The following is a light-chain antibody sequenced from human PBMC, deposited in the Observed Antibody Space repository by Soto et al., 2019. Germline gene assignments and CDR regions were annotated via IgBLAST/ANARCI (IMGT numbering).Light chain of an antibody. Sequence: ERVMTQSPATLSVSPGERATLSCRASQSLSSNLAWYQQKPGQAPRLLIYGASTRATGIPARFSGSGSGTEFTLAIRRLQSENFAVYYCQQYNGWPPLFGPGTKVDIK. V-gene: IGKV3-15*01. CDR3: QQYNGWPPL. CDR1: QSLSSN. CDR2: GAS. J-gene: IGKJ3*01.